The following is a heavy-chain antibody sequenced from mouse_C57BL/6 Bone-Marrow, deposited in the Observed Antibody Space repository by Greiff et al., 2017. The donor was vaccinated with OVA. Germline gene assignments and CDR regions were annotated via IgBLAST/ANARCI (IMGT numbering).Heavy chain of an antibody. J-gene: IGHJ3*01. D-gene: IGHD1-1*01. CDR3: AMTTVAFPVFAY. V-gene: IGHV1-72*01. Sequence: QVQLQQPGAELVKPGASVKLSCKASGYTFTSYWLPWVKQRPGRGLEWIGMIDPNSGGNKYNEKFKSKATLTVDKPSSTAYMQLSSMTSADSAVYYCAMTTVAFPVFAYWGQGTLVTVSA. CDR2: IDPNSGGN. CDR1: GYTFTSYW.